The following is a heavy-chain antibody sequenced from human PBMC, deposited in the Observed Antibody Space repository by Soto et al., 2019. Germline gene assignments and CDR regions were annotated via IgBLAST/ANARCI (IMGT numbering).Heavy chain of an antibody. CDR3: AKNSPVRPGFWSGYYTDYYYYGMDV. V-gene: IGHV4-61*01. J-gene: IGHJ6*02. CDR2: IYSGGST. CDR1: GGVVSSDTHC. D-gene: IGHD3-3*01. Sequence: PSETLSLTCTVSGGVVSSDTHCWNCMRQTPWNRLEMIGFIYSGGSTKNPSLRSRVTMSVDTSKNQFSLKLRSVIVADTAVYYCAKNSPVRPGFWSGYYTDYYYYGMDVWGQGTTVTVSS.